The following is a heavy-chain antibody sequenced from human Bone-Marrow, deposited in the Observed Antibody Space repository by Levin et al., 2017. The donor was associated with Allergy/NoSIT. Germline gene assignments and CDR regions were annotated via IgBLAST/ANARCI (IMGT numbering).Heavy chain of an antibody. D-gene: IGHD1-20*01. CDR3: ATAPRNNLNDVLDY. CDR2: MNPSGGSS. Sequence: GASVKVSCKASADTFTNYYMHWVRQAPGQGPEWMGIMNPSGGSSSYAQKFQGRVTMTRDTSTSTVYMELSSLTYEDTAMYYCATAPRNNLNDVLDYWGQGTLVTVSS. CDR1: ADTFTNYY. J-gene: IGHJ4*02. V-gene: IGHV1-46*01.